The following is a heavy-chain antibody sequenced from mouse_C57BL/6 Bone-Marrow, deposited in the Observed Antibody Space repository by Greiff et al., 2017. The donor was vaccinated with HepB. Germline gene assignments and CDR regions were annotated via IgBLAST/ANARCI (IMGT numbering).Heavy chain of an antibody. CDR2: IRSKSNNYAT. CDR1: GFSFNTYA. J-gene: IGHJ1*03. Sequence: GGGLVQPKGSLKLSCAASGFSFNTYAMNWVRQAPGKGLEWVARIRSKSNNYATYYADSVKDRFTISRDDSESMLYLQMNNLKTEDTAMYYCVRAISAGYFDVWGTGTTVTVSS. V-gene: IGHV10-1*01. CDR3: VRAISAGYFDV.